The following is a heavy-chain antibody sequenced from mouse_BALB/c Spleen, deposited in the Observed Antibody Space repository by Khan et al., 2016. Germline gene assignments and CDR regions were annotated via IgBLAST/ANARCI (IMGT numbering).Heavy chain of an antibody. J-gene: IGHJ2*01. V-gene: IGHV5-17*02. CDR2: ISSGSSTI. Sequence: EVELVESGGGLVQPGGSRKLSCAASGFTFSRFGMHWVRQAPEKGLEWVAYISSGSSTIYYADTLKGRFTIPRDNPKNDLFLQMTSLRSEDTAMCYCARRDYWGQGTTLTVSS. CDR1: GFTFSRFG. CDR3: ARRDY.